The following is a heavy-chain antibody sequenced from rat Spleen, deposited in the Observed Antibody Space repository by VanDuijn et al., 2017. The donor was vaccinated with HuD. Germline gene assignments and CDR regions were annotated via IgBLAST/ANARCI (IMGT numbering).Heavy chain of an antibody. V-gene: IGHV5-29*01. D-gene: IGHD1-11*01. CDR3: ARPTEGIAWFTY. Sequence: EVQLVESDGGLVQPGRSMKLSCAASGFTFSDFPMAWVRQAPTKGLEWVATISYGDSSGHSSTYYRDSVKGRFTISRDNAKTTLYLQMNSLRSEDTATYYCARPTEGIAWFTYWGQGTLVTVSS. CDR2: ISYGDSSGHSST. J-gene: IGHJ3*01. CDR1: GFTFSDFP.